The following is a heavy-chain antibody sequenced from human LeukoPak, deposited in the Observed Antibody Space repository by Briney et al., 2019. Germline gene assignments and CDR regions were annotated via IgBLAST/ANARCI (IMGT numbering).Heavy chain of an antibody. CDR3: VRQAYYSESGSWTGFDY. CDR1: GGSISGYY. J-gene: IGHJ4*02. CDR2: NYTNENT. D-gene: IGHD3-10*01. V-gene: IGHV4-4*09. Sequence: SETLSLTCTVSGGSISGYYWSWIRQPPGKGLEWIGYNYTNENTNYNPSLQGRVTMSVNTSKNQFSLKLTSVTAADTAVYYCVRQAYYSESGSWTGFDYWGQGTLVPVSS.